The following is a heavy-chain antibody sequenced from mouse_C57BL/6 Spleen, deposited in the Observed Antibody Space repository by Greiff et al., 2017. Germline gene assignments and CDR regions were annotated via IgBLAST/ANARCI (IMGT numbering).Heavy chain of an antibody. D-gene: IGHD1-1*01. J-gene: IGHJ4*01. CDR1: GFTFSDYG. CDR2: ISSGSSTI. Sequence: VQLVESGGGLVKPGGSLKLSCAASGFTFSDYGMHWVRQAPEKGLEWVAYISSGSSTIYYADTVKGRFTISRDNAKNTLFLQMTSLRSEDTAMYYCARSLYYYGSSYGAMDYWGQGTSVTVSS. CDR3: ARSLYYYGSSYGAMDY. V-gene: IGHV5-17*01.